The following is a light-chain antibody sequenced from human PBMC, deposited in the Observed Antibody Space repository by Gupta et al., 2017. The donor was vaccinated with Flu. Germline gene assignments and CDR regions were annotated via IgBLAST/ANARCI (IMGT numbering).Light chain of an antibody. V-gene: IGKV1-39*01. CDR2: AAS. CDR3: HQPYSIHRT. CDR1: QSISSY. Sequence: PSSLSASVGDKVTITCRTSQSISSYLYWYQQKPPADPQLVIYAASSLQSGVPSRCCGGGSVTDDTLTISSLQPEDVSTYYYHQPYSIHRTFGQGTKVEIK. J-gene: IGKJ1*01.